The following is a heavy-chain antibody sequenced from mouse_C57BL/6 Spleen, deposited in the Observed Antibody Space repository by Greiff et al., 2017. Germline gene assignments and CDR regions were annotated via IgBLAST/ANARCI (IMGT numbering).Heavy chain of an antibody. Sequence: VKLQESGAELARPGASVKLSCKASGYTFTSYGISWVKQRTGQGLEWIGEIYPRSGNTYYNEKFKGKATLTADKSSSTAYMELRSLTSEDSAVYFCARDDYDWYFDVWGTGTTVTVSS. CDR2: IYPRSGNT. CDR3: ARDDYDWYFDV. D-gene: IGHD2-4*01. J-gene: IGHJ1*03. CDR1: GYTFTSYG. V-gene: IGHV1-81*01.